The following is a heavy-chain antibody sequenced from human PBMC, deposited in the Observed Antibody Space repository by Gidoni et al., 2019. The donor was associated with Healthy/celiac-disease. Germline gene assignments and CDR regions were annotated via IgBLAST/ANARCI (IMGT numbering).Heavy chain of an antibody. Sequence: QVQLQESGPGLVKPSETLSLTCTVSGGSISSYYWSWIRQPPGKGLEWIGYIYYSGSTNYNPSLKSRVTISVDTSKNQFSLKLSSVTAADTAVYYCASAPVYSSSFDYWGQGTLVTVSS. CDR2: IYYSGST. CDR3: ASAPVYSSSFDY. V-gene: IGHV4-59*01. CDR1: GGSISSYY. J-gene: IGHJ4*02. D-gene: IGHD6-13*01.